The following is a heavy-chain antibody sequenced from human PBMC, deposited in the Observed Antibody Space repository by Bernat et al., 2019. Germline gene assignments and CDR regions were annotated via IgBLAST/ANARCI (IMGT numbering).Heavy chain of an antibody. D-gene: IGHD6-25*01. V-gene: IGHV3-21*01. CDR3: AKAPGRSGDY. CDR2: ISSSSSYI. CDR1: GFTFSSYS. Sequence: VQLVESGGGLVKPGGSLRLSCAASGFTFSSYSMNWVRQPPGKGLEWVSSISSSSSYIYYADSVKGRFTISRDNAKNSLYLQMNSLRAEDTAVYYCAKAPGRSGDYWGQGTLVTVSS. J-gene: IGHJ4*02.